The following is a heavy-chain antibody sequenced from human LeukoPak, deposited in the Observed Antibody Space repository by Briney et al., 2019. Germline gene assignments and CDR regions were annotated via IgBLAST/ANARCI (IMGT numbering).Heavy chain of an antibody. V-gene: IGHV1-18*01. Sequence: ASVKVSCKASGYIFSSFGISWVRQAPGQGLEWMGWISVYKGNTNYAQKFQGRVTMTTDTPTSTAYMELRSLRSDDTAVYYCARDAQVVAADYWGQGTLVTVSS. D-gene: IGHD3-22*01. CDR3: ARDAQVVAADY. CDR1: GYIFSSFG. J-gene: IGHJ4*02. CDR2: ISVYKGNT.